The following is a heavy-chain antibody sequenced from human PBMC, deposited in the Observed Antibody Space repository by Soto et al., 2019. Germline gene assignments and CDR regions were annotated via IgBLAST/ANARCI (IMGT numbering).Heavy chain of an antibody. CDR1: GYSFTNYG. J-gene: IGHJ6*03. Sequence: QDQLVQSGAEVKKPGASVTVSCKASGYSFTNYGVTWVRQAPGQGLEWMGWISAFNGNTHYAQNIQGRVTMTTDASTSTAYMELRSLRSDDTAVYYCARDRGVAPPVAGNTHYYYYMDVWGKGTTVTVSS. V-gene: IGHV1-18*01. CDR3: ARDRGVAPPVAGNTHYYYYMDV. D-gene: IGHD6-19*01. CDR2: ISAFNGNT.